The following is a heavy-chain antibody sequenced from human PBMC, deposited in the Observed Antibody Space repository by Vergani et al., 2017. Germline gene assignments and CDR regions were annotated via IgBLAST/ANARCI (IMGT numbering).Heavy chain of an antibody. CDR3: ERVSSSPRYYYYGKDV. V-gene: IGHV1-69*02. CDR2: IIPILGIA. D-gene: IGHD6-13*01. CDR1: GGTFSSYT. Sequence: QVQLVQSGAEVKKPGSSVKVSCKASGGTFSSYTISWVRQAPGQGLEWMGRIIPILGIANYAQKFQGRVTITADKSTSTAYMELSSLRSEDTAVYYCERVSSSPRYYYYGKDVWGQGTTVTVSS. J-gene: IGHJ6*02.